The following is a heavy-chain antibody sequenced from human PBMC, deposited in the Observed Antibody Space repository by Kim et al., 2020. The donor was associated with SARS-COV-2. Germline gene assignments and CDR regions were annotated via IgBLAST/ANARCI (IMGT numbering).Heavy chain of an antibody. V-gene: IGHV3-33*01. Sequence: YADAVKGRFTISRDNAKNPLYLQMNSLRAEDTAVYYCAREKVVVAAPFDYWGQGTLVTVSS. D-gene: IGHD2-15*01. J-gene: IGHJ4*02. CDR3: AREKVVVAAPFDY.